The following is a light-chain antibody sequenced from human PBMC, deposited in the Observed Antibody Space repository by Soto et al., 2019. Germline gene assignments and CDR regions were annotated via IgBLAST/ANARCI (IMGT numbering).Light chain of an antibody. V-gene: IGKV3-15*01. Sequence: IVMTQSPATLSVSPWERATLSCRASQSVSSNLAWYQQKPGQAPRLLIYGASTRTTGIPARFSGGGSGTDFSLIIGSLQSEDFAVYYCQQYNNWPPVMFGQGTKVDIK. CDR1: QSVSSN. CDR3: QQYNNWPPVM. J-gene: IGKJ1*01. CDR2: GAS.